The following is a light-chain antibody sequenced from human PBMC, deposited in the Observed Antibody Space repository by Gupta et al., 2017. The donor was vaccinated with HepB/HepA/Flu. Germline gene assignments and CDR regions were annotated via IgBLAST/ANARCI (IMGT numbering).Light chain of an antibody. J-gene: IGLJ1*01. CDR2: QDK. V-gene: IGLV3-1*01. Sequence: SYELTQPPSVSVSPGQTARIPCSGDKLGNKYTCWYQQKPGQSPVLVIYQDKKRPSGIPERFSGSNSGNTATLTISGTQTMDEADYYCQAWDGTTHVFGTGTKVTVL. CDR3: QAWDGTTHV. CDR1: KLGNKY.